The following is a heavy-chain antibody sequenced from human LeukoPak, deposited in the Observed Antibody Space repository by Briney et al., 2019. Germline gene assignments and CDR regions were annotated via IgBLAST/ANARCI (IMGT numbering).Heavy chain of an antibody. J-gene: IGHJ4*02. CDR3: ASTSSSVVVVAATLQGFDY. D-gene: IGHD2-15*01. V-gene: IGHV1-69*13. Sequence: ASVKVSCKASGGTFSSYAISWVRQAPGQVLEWMGGIIPIFGTANYAQKFQGRVTITADESTSTAYMELSSLRSEDTAVYYCASTSSSVVVVAATLQGFDYWGQGTLVTVSS. CDR1: GGTFSSYA. CDR2: IIPIFGTA.